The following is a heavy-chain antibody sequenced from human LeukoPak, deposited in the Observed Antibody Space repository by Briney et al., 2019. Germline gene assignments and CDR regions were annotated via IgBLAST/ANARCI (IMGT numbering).Heavy chain of an antibody. J-gene: IGHJ3*02. D-gene: IGHD3-22*01. CDR2: ISAYNGNT. Sequence: SVKASCKASGYTFTSYGISWVRQAPGQGLEWMGWISAYNGNTNYAQKLQGRVTMTTDTSTSTAYMELRSLRSDDTAVYYCAREMNYYDSSGYYVDAFDIWGQGTMVTVSS. V-gene: IGHV1-18*01. CDR1: GYTFTSYG. CDR3: AREMNYYDSSGYYVDAFDI.